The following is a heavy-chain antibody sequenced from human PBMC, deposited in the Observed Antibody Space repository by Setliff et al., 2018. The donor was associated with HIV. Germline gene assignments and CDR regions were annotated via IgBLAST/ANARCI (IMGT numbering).Heavy chain of an antibody. J-gene: IGHJ6*03. Sequence: SETLSLTCTVTGASISSGGYYWSWIRQHPGKGLEWIGRIYTSGSTNYNPSLKSRVTISVDTSKNQFSLKLRSVTAADTAVYYCARETYYYDNPQYYYYYMDVWGKGTTVTVSS. D-gene: IGHD3-22*01. CDR2: IYTSGST. V-gene: IGHV4-61*02. CDR3: ARETYYYDNPQYYYYYMDV. CDR1: GASISSGGYY.